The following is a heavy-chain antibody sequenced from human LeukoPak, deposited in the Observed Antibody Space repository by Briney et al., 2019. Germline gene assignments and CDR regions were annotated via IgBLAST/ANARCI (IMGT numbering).Heavy chain of an antibody. CDR1: GVSISRYY. Sequence: PSETLSLTCTVSGVSISRYYWSWIRQPPGKGLEWIGYIYYSGSTNYNPSLKSRVTISVDTSKNQFSLKLSSVTAADTAVYYCARQIVVVPAAADAFDIWGQGTMVTVSS. D-gene: IGHD2-2*01. V-gene: IGHV4-59*08. CDR3: ARQIVVVPAAADAFDI. J-gene: IGHJ3*02. CDR2: IYYSGST.